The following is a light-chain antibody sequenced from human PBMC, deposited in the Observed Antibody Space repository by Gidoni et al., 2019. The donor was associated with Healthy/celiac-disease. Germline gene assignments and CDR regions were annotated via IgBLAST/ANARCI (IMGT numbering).Light chain of an antibody. V-gene: IGLV6-57*01. Sequence: NFMLTQPHSVSESPGKTVTISCTRSSGSIASNYVQWYQQRPGSSPTTVIYEDNQRPSGVPDRFSCSIDSSSNSASLTISGLKTEDEADYYCQSYDSSNLYVFGTGTKVTVL. CDR3: QSYDSSNLYV. CDR2: EDN. CDR1: SGSIASNY. J-gene: IGLJ1*01.